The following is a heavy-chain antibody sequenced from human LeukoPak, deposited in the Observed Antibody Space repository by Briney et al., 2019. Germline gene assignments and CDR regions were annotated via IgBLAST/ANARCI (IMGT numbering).Heavy chain of an antibody. CDR1: GFSFGAYI. J-gene: IGHJ4*02. D-gene: IGHD5-12*01. Sequence: GGSLRLSCAASGFSFGAYIMNWVRQAPGKGLEWVSAMSGSSGSTYYADSVKGRFTISRDNSKNTLYLQMNSLRAEDSALYYCAKVRVGTSDCFDYWGQGTLVTVSS. V-gene: IGHV3-23*01. CDR2: MSGSSGST. CDR3: AKVRVGTSDCFDY.